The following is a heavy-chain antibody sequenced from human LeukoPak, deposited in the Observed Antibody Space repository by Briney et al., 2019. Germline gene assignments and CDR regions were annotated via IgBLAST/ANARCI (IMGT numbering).Heavy chain of an antibody. CDR2: ISWNSGSI. J-gene: IGHJ4*02. Sequence: PGGSLRLSCAASGFTFDDYAMHWVRQAPGKGLEWVSGISWNSGSIGYADSVKGRFTISRDNAKNSLYLQMNSLRAEDTAVYYCARDTLGYSYGYGDYWGQGTLVTVSS. D-gene: IGHD5-18*01. V-gene: IGHV3-9*01. CDR3: ARDTLGYSYGYGDY. CDR1: GFTFDDYA.